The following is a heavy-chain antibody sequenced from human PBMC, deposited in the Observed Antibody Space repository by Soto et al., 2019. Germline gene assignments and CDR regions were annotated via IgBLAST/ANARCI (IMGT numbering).Heavy chain of an antibody. Sequence: ASVKVSCKAFGYTFTSYGITWVRQAPGQGLEWMGWISTSHGYTSYAQKVQGRVTMTRDTATSTAYMELRSLRSDDTAVYYCARGGYFDSSNYLAYWGLGTLVTVSS. CDR2: ISTSHGYT. CDR3: ARGGYFDSSNYLAY. D-gene: IGHD3-22*01. V-gene: IGHV1-18*01. J-gene: IGHJ4*02. CDR1: GYTFTSYG.